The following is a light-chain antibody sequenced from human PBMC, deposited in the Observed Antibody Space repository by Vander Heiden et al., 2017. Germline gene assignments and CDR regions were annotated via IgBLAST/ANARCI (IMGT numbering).Light chain of an antibody. Sequence: STLQSGVPSRFSGSGSGTDFTLTISSLQPADFATYYCQQGYSAPPMYSFGPGTKLEIK. CDR3: QQGYSAPPMYS. CDR2: S. J-gene: IGKJ2*03. V-gene: IGKV1-39*01.